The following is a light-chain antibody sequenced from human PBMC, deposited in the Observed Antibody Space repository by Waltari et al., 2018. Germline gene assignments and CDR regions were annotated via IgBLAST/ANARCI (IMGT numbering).Light chain of an antibody. V-gene: IGLV2-23*02. CDR1: SNDIVSYNF. CDR2: DVS. CDR3: FSYAGSNSFA. Sequence: QSALTQPAAVSGSPGQSITVSCIGTSNDIVSYNFVSWFQQHPGRAPKLMIYDVSERPLGVSNRFSGSKSGNTASLTISGLQAEDEADYYCFSYAGSNSFAFGGGTRVTVL. J-gene: IGLJ2*01.